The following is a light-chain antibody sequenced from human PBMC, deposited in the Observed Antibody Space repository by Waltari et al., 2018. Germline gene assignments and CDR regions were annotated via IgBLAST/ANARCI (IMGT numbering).Light chain of an antibody. Sequence: DIVMTQSPDSLAVSLGERATINCKSSQSVLYSSNNKNYLAWYQQKPGQPPKLLIRWASTRESGVPDRFSGSGSGTDFTLTSSSLQAEDVAVYYGQQYYRSRTFGQGTRVEIK. CDR2: WAS. CDR3: QQYYRSRT. CDR1: QSVLYSSNNKNY. J-gene: IGKJ1*01. V-gene: IGKV4-1*01.